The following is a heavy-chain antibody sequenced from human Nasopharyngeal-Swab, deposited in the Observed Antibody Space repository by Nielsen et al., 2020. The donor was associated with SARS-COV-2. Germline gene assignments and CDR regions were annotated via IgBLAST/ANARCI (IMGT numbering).Heavy chain of an antibody. Sequence: GESLKISCAASGFTFSSYAMSWVRQAPGKGLEWVSSINSYGNYIDYADSVKGRFTISRDNAKNSLYLQMNSLRAEDTALYYCARDGVNYYDYWGQGTLVTVSS. V-gene: IGHV3-21*01. CDR1: GFTFSSYA. CDR2: INSYGNYI. D-gene: IGHD2-8*01. J-gene: IGHJ4*02. CDR3: ARDGVNYYDY.